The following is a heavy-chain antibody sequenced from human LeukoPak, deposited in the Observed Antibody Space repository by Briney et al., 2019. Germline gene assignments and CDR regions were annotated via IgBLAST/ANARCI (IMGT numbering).Heavy chain of an antibody. V-gene: IGHV3-21*01. D-gene: IGHD7-27*01. J-gene: IGHJ4*02. CDR1: GFTFNSYG. Sequence: GGSLRLSCAASGFTFNSYGMNWVRQAPGKGLEWVSSISSTSTYIYYADSVKGRFTISRDNAKNSLYLQMNSLRAEDTAVYYCARVFTGDDCNFDYWGQGTLVTVSS. CDR2: ISSTSTYI. CDR3: ARVFTGDDCNFDY.